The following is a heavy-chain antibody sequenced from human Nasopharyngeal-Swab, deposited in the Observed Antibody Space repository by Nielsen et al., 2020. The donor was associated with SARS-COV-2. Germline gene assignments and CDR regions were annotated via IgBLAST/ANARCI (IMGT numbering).Heavy chain of an antibody. CDR1: GFTFSSYA. Sequence: GESLKISCAASGFTFSSYAMSWVRQAPGKGLEWVSAISGSGGSTYYADSVKGRFTISRDNSKNTLYLQMNSLGAEDTAVYYCARGRVEYASPGYFDYWGQGSLVTVSS. CDR3: ARGRVEYASPGYFDY. V-gene: IGHV3-23*01. CDR2: ISGSGGST. D-gene: IGHD2-2*01. J-gene: IGHJ4*02.